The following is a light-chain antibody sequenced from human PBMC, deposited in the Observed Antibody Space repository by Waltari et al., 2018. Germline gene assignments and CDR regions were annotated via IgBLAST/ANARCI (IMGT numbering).Light chain of an antibody. CDR2: AAS. V-gene: IGKV1-39*01. J-gene: IGKJ4*01. CDR1: QSISLY. CDR3: QQSYIIPVT. Sequence: DIQMTQSPSSLSASVGDRVTITCRASQSISLYLNWYQQKPGKAPKLLIFAASTLHSGVPSRFSGSGSETDFTLTISSLQPEDFATYYCQQSYIIPVTFGGGTKVEIK.